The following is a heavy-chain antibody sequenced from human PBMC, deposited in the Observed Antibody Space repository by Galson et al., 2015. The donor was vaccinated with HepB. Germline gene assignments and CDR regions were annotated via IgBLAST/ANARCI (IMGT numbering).Heavy chain of an antibody. J-gene: IGHJ4*02. CDR3: ARGLGGSGWYGEMVDY. D-gene: IGHD6-19*01. Sequence: SETLSLTCTVSGGSISSYYWSWIRQPPGKGLEWIGYIYYSGSTNYNPSLKSRVTISVDTSKNQFSLKLSSVTAADTAVYYCARGLGGSGWYGEMVDYWGQGTLVTVSS. CDR2: IYYSGST. CDR1: GGSISSYY. V-gene: IGHV4-59*01.